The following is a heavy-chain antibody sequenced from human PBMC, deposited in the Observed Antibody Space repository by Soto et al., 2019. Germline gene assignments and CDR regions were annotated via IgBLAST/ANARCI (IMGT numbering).Heavy chain of an antibody. CDR3: ARGPYYDILTGYSDYYYYYMDV. V-gene: IGHV4-34*01. D-gene: IGHD3-9*01. CDR1: GGSFSGYY. J-gene: IGHJ6*03. CDR2: INHSGST. Sequence: PSETLSLTCAVYGGSFSGYYWSWIRQPPGKGLEWIGEINHSGSTNYNPSLKSRVTISVDTSKNHFSLKLSSVTAADTAVYYCARGPYYDILTGYSDYYYYYMDVWGKGTTVTVSS.